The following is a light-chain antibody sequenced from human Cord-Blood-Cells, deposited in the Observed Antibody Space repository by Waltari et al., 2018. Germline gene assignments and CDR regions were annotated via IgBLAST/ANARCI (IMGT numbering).Light chain of an antibody. CDR1: QSVLYSSNNKNY. V-gene: IGKV4-1*01. CDR3: QQYYSTPPYT. J-gene: IGKJ2*01. Sequence: DIVMTQSPDSLAVSLGERATINCKSSQSVLYSSNNKNYLAWYQQNPGQHPKLLIYWASTRESGVPDRFSGSGSGTDFTLTISSLQAEDLAVYYCQQYYSTPPYTFGQGTKLEIK. CDR2: WAS.